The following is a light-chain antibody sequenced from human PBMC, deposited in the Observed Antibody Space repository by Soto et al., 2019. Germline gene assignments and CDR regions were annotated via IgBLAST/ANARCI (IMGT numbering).Light chain of an antibody. CDR1: ERINTY. Sequence: DNQMTQSPSSVSASVGDRVTITCRASERINTYLAWYQQQPGKAPKLLIYAASSLQSGVPSRFSGSGSGTEFTLTISNLQPEDFATYYCQHANSPPLTFGGGTKVDIK. V-gene: IGKV1-12*01. CDR2: AAS. J-gene: IGKJ4*01. CDR3: QHANSPPLT.